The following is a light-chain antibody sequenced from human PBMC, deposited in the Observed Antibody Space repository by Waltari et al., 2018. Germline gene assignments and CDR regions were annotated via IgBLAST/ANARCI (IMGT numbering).Light chain of an antibody. CDR3: QAYDKSLSSVV. Sequence: QSVLTQPPSVSGAPGQRVTLSCTGTDSNFGTGYDVHWYQQFPGTAPKLLIYSNATRPSGAPDRCSGSRSGTSASLTSTGLQAEDEADYYCQAYDKSLSSVVFGGGTKVTVL. CDR1: DSNFGTGYD. V-gene: IGLV1-40*01. CDR2: SNA. J-gene: IGLJ2*01.